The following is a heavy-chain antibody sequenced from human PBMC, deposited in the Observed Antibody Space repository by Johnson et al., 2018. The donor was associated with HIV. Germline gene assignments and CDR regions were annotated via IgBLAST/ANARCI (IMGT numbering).Heavy chain of an antibody. CDR2: ISYDGNSK. CDR1: GFTFSSYP. CDR3: SRLPTGYSRDGFDI. Sequence: QVQLVESGGGVVQPGRSLRLSCAASGFTFSSYPMHWVRQAPGKGLEWVGVISYDGNSKYYGDSVKARFTISRDNSKNTLYLQMNSLSAGDTAVYYCSRLPTGYSRDGFDIWGQGTMVTVSS. D-gene: IGHD5-18*01. V-gene: IGHV3-30*04. J-gene: IGHJ3*02.